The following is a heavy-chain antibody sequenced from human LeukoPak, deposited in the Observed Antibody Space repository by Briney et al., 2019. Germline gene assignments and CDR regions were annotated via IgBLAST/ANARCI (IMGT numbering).Heavy chain of an antibody. CDR2: INPNSGGT. J-gene: IGHJ5*02. CDR3: ARVHVRFLEWLSLEYNWFDP. Sequence: ASVKVSCKASGYTFTGYYMHWVRQAPGQGLEWMGWINPNSGGTNYAQKFQGRVTMTRDTSISTAYMELSRLRSDDTAVYYCARVHVRFLEWLSLEYNWFDPWGPGTLVTVSS. CDR1: GYTFTGYY. D-gene: IGHD3-3*01. V-gene: IGHV1-2*02.